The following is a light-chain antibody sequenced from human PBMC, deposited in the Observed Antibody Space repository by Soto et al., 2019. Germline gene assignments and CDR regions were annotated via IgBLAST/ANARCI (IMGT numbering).Light chain of an antibody. J-gene: IGKJ1*01. CDR3: QQYNSYWT. CDR2: DAS. Sequence: DIQMAQSPSTLSASVGDRVTITCRASQSISSWLAWYQQKPGKAPKLLIYDASSLESGVPSRFSGSGSGTEFPLTISSLKPDDFATYYCQQYNSYWTFGQGTKVEIK. V-gene: IGKV1-5*01. CDR1: QSISSW.